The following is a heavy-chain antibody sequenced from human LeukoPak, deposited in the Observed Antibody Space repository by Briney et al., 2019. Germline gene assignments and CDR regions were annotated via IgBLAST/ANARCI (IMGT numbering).Heavy chain of an antibody. CDR1: GYTFTGYY. V-gene: IGHV1-2*02. J-gene: IGHJ4*02. CDR2: INPNSGGT. Sequence: ASVKVSCKASGYTFTGYYMHWVRQAPAQGLEWMGWINPNSGGTNYAQKFQGRVTMTRDTSISTAYMELSRLRSDDTAVYYCARDRGWYCSSTSCSSRVFDYWGQGTLVTVSS. D-gene: IGHD2-2*01. CDR3: ARDRGWYCSSTSCSSRVFDY.